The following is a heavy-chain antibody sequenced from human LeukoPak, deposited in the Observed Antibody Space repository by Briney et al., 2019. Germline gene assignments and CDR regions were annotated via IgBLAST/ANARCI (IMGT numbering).Heavy chain of an antibody. CDR3: ASGGACGDYGGTSACHLATLDY. Sequence: ASVKVSCKASGGTFSSYAISWVRQAPGQGLEWMGGIIPIFGTANYAQKFQGRVTITADESTSTAYMELSSLRSEDTAVYYCASGGACGDYGGTSACHLATLDYWGQGTLVTVSS. CDR1: GGTFSSYA. J-gene: IGHJ4*02. CDR2: IIPIFGTA. D-gene: IGHD2-21*02. V-gene: IGHV1-69*13.